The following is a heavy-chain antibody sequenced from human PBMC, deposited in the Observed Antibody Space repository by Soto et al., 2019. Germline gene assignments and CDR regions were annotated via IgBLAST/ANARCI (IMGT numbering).Heavy chain of an antibody. CDR1: CFTFSSFW. CDR3: TRDIGGKGAY. CDR2: INQDGSEK. D-gene: IGHD3-10*01. V-gene: IGHV3-7*01. J-gene: IGHJ4*02. Sequence: GGSLRLSCAASCFTFSSFWMDWVRQAPGKGLEWVANINQDGSEKHYADSVRGRFTISRDNARNTLYLEMNSLRAEDTALYYCTRDIGGKGAYWGPGTLVTVSS.